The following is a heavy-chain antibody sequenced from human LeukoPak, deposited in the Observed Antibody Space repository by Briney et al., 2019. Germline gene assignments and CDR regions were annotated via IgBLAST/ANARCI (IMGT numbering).Heavy chain of an antibody. CDR1: GFTFSSYA. D-gene: IGHD3-10*01. CDR2: ISGNGGNT. CDR3: AKEERITVARGGKIDY. Sequence: GGSLRLSCAASGFTFSSYAMSWVRQAPGKGLGWASVISGNGGNTYNADSVKGRFSISRDNSKNTLYLQMNSLRAEDTAVYYCAKEERITVARGGKIDYWGQGTLVTVSS. J-gene: IGHJ4*02. V-gene: IGHV3-23*01.